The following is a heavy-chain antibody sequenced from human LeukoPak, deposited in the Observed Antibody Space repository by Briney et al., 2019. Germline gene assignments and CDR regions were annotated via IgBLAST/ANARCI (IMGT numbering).Heavy chain of an antibody. D-gene: IGHD3-3*01. CDR2: IYSGGST. CDR3: AKIERITIFGVADY. Sequence: PGGSLRLSCAASGFTVSSNYMSWVRQAPGKGLEWVSVIYSGGSTYYADSVKGRFTISRDNSKNTLYLQMNSLRAEDTAVYYCAKIERITIFGVADYWGQGTLVTVSS. CDR1: GFTVSSNY. J-gene: IGHJ4*02. V-gene: IGHV3-53*01.